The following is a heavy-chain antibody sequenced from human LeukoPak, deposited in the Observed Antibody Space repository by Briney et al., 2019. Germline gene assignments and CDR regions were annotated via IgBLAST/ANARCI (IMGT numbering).Heavy chain of an antibody. J-gene: IGHJ6*02. CDR3: ARDRVVGATKYYYGMDV. CDR1: GGCFSGYY. V-gene: IGHV4-34*01. CDR2: INHSGST. D-gene: IGHD1-26*01. Sequence: SETLSLTCAVYGGCFSGYYWSWIRQPPGKGLEWIGEINHSGSTNYNPSLKSRVTISVDTSKNQFSLKLSSVTAADTAVYYCARDRVVGATKYYYGMDVWGQGTTVTVSS.